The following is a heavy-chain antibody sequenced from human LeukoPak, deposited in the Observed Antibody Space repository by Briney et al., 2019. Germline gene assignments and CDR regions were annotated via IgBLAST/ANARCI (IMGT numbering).Heavy chain of an antibody. CDR3: ARDSSGSYGHPKNEDY. CDR2: IKQDGSEK. D-gene: IGHD6-19*01. V-gene: IGHV3-7*01. Sequence: GGSLRLSCAASGFTFSSYWMSWVRQAPGKGLEWVANIKQDGSEKYYVDCVKGRFTSARDKAKKSVDLQMKSWRAEDTAVYSCARDSSGSYGHPKNEDYWGPGTLVTVSS. J-gene: IGHJ4*02. CDR1: GFTFSSYW.